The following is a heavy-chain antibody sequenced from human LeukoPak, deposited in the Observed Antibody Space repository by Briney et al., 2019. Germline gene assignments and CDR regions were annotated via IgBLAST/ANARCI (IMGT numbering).Heavy chain of an antibody. CDR2: FYSGGDI. V-gene: IGHV3-53*01. CDR3: ARAVFTPSRLDV. J-gene: IGHJ6*02. CDR1: GFAVSSNY. Sequence: GGSLRLSCVVSGFAVSSNYMTWVRQAPGRELEWVSVFYSGGDIYYADSVKGRFTISRDNSKNTLYLQMSSLRADDTAVYYCARAVFTPSRLDVWGQGTTVTVSS.